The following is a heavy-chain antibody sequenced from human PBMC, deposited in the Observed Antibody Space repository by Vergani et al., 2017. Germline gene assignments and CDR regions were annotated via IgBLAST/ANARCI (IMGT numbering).Heavy chain of an antibody. CDR2: INTNTGNP. V-gene: IGHV7-4-1*02. J-gene: IGHJ6*02. CDR3: AGGATDGMDV. D-gene: IGHD5-12*01. CDR1: GYTFNTYA. Sequence: QVLVVQSGSEFKKPGASVKVSCKTSGYTFNTYAICWVRQAPGQGLEWMGWINTNTGNPTYAQGFTGRFVFSLDTSVSTAYLQISSLKAEDTAVYYCAGGATDGMDVWGQGTTVTVSS.